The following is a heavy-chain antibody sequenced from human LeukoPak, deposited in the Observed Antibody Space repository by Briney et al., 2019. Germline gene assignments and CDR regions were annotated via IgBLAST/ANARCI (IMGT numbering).Heavy chain of an antibody. V-gene: IGHV4-59*01. Sequence: PSETLSLTCTVSGGSISSYYWSWIRQPPGKGLEWIGYIYYSGTTNYNPSLKSRVTISVDTSKNQFSLKLSSVTAADTAVYYCVRGYSYGFDYWGQGTLVTVSS. CDR1: GGSISSYY. CDR3: VRGYSYGFDY. J-gene: IGHJ4*02. D-gene: IGHD5-18*01. CDR2: IYYSGTT.